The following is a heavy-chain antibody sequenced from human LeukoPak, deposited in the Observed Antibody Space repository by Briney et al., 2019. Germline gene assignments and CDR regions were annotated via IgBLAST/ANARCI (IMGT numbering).Heavy chain of an antibody. CDR3: AREKADGFDI. J-gene: IGHJ3*02. CDR1: GFTFSSYG. Sequence: GRSLRLSCAASGFTFSSYGMHWVRQAPGKGLERVAVIWYDGNNKYYADSVKGRFAGSRDNSKNTLYLQMNSLRAEDTAVYYCAREKADGFDIWGQGTMVTVSS. CDR2: IWYDGNNK. V-gene: IGHV3-33*01.